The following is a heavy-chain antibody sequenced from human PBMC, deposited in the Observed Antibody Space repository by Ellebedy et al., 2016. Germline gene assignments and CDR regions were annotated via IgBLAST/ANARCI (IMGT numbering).Heavy chain of an antibody. Sequence: ASVKVSCXASGYTFTSYDINWVPQATGQGLEWMGWMNPNSGNTGYAQKFQGRVTMTRNTSISTAYMELSSLRSEDTAVYYCARDPGYCSSTSCYTRWFNPWGQGTLVTVSS. J-gene: IGHJ5*02. CDR2: MNPNSGNT. CDR1: GYTFTSYD. D-gene: IGHD2-2*02. CDR3: ARDPGYCSSTSCYTRWFNP. V-gene: IGHV1-8*01.